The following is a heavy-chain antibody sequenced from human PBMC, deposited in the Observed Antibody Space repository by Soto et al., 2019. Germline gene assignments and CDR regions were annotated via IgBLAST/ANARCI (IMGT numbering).Heavy chain of an antibody. CDR1: GFTVSSNY. CDR2: IYSGGST. CDR3: ARARAYCGGDCSAFDY. Sequence: GGSLRLSCAASGFTVSSNYMSWVRQAPGKGLEWVSVIYSGGSTYYADSVKGRFTISRDNSKNTLYLQMNSLRAEDTAVYYCARARAYCGGDCSAFDYWGQGTLVTVSS. J-gene: IGHJ4*02. V-gene: IGHV3-53*01. D-gene: IGHD2-21*02.